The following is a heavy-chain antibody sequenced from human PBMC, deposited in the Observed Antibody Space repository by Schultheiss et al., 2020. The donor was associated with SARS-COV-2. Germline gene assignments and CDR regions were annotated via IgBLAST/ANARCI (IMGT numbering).Heavy chain of an antibody. D-gene: IGHD6-6*01. V-gene: IGHV4-39*07. CDR2: IYTSGST. CDR1: GGSISSGDYY. J-gene: IGHJ6*02. CDR3: ARGGTLYSSSLYYYYGMDV. Sequence: SETLSLTCTVSGGSISSGDYYWSWIRQPPGKGLEWIGRIYTSGSTNYNPSLKSRVTISVDTSKNQFSLKLSSVTAADTAVYYCARGGTLYSSSLYYYYGMDVWGQGTTVTVSS.